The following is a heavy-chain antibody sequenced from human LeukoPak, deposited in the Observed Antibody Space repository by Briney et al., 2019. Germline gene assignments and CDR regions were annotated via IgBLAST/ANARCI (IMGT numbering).Heavy chain of an antibody. CDR1: GFTVSSNY. CDR2: MYSGGST. CDR3: ARDCYTTGCD. Sequence: VGSLRLSCAASGFTVSSNYMSWVRQAPGKGLEWLSVMYSGGSTYYVDSVKGRFTTSRDNPKNTLYLQMNSLRAEDTAVYYCARDCYTTGCDWGQGTLVTVSS. D-gene: IGHD3-16*02. J-gene: IGHJ4*02. V-gene: IGHV3-66*01.